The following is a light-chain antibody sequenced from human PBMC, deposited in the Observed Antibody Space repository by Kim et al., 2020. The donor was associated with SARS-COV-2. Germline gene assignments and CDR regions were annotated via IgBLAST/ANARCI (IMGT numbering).Light chain of an antibody. CDR2: GAS. CDR3: QQYGSSPRT. J-gene: IGKJ1*01. CDR1: QSVSSSY. Sequence: SPGERSTPSSRASQSVSSSYLAGYQQKPGQAPRLLIYGASRRAPVIPDRFSGSGSETDFPLTISKLEPEDFAVYYCQQYGSSPRTFGQRTKVDIK. V-gene: IGKV3-20*01.